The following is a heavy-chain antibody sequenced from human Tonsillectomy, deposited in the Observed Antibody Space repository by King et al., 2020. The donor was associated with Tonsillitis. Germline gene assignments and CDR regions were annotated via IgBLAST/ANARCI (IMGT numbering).Heavy chain of an antibody. D-gene: IGHD3-22*01. J-gene: IGHJ5*02. CDR3: ARHGTSDRSGYYYWFDP. CDR2: IYHSGST. Sequence: QLQESGPGLVKPSETLSLTCTVSGGSISSRSYYWGWVRQPPGKGLEWIGTIYHSGSTYYNPSLKSRVTLSVDTSKNEFSLKLKFVTAADTAHYYWARHGTSDRSGYYYWFDPWGHGTLVTVSS. CDR1: GGSISSRSYY. V-gene: IGHV4-39*07.